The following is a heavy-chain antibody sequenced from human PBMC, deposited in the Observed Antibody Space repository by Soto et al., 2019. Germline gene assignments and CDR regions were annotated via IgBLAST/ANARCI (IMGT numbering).Heavy chain of an antibody. J-gene: IGHJ5*02. D-gene: IGHD1-1*01. CDR2: ITTTSRYI. CDR3: VRSGTAPMLSHNWFDP. V-gene: IGHV3-21*01. Sequence: EVQLVESGGGLVKPGGSLRLSCAASGFTFTTYDMNWVRQAPGKGLEWVSSITTTSRYIYYADSVRGRFTISRDNAKNSMFLQMDSRRAADTGVHDCVRSGTAPMLSHNWFDPWGQGTLVTVSS. CDR1: GFTFTTYD.